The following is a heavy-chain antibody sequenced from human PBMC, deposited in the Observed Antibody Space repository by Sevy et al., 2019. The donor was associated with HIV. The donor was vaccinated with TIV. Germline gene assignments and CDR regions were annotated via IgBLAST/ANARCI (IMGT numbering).Heavy chain of an antibody. V-gene: IGHV4-38-2*01. J-gene: IGHJ6*03. D-gene: IGHD3-16*01. CDR3: ARARRPETNYFCMDV. Sequence: SETLSLTCDVSGFSIRNNFYWGWIRQPPGKGLEWIGSIYHSGTTYYSPSLNSRVTISVDMSNNQFALRLTSVTAADTAVYYFARARRPETNYFCMDVWGKGTTVTVSS. CDR2: IYHSGTT. CDR1: GFSIRNNFY.